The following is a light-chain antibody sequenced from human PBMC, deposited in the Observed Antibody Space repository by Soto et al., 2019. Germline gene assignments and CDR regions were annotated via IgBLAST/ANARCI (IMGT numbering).Light chain of an antibody. CDR2: DAS. V-gene: IGKV3-11*01. CDR3: QQRSSWPFT. J-gene: IGKJ3*01. Sequence: LVMTKSPDTLSLSPVVRANISCWASQSVTNYVAWYQQKPGQAPRLLIYDASDRATVIPARFSGSASGTDFTLTISSLEPEDFAVYCCQQRSSWPFTFGPGTKVD. CDR1: QSVTNY.